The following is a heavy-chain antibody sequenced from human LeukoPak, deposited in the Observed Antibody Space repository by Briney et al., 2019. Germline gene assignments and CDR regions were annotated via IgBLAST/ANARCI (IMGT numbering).Heavy chain of an antibody. CDR1: GGSISSGGYS. CDR2: IYHSGST. J-gene: IGHJ3*02. V-gene: IGHV4-30-2*01. Sequence: SETLSLTCAVSGGSISSGGYSWSWIRQPPRKGLGWLGYIYHSGSTYYNPSLKSRVTISVDRSKNQFSLKLSSVTAADTAVYYCARTPDHYDSSGYLIPHALDIWGQGTMVTVSS. D-gene: IGHD3-22*01. CDR3: ARTPDHYDSSGYLIPHALDI.